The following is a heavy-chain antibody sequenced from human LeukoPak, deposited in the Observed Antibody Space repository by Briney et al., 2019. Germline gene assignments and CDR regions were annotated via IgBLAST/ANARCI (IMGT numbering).Heavy chain of an antibody. D-gene: IGHD3-16*01. V-gene: IGHV3-7*01. CDR1: GFTFGSYW. CDR3: ARYGYTGASDI. Sequence: GGSLRLSCAASGFTFGSYWMTWVRQAPGKGLEWVANMNQDGSAKYYVDSLKGLFTISRDNARNSLYLQMNSLRVEDTAVYYCARYGYTGASDIWGQGTMVTVSS. J-gene: IGHJ3*02. CDR2: MNQDGSAK.